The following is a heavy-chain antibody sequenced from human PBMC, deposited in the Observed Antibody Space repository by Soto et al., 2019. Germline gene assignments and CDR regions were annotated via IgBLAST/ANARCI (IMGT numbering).Heavy chain of an antibody. J-gene: IGHJ3*02. V-gene: IGHV3-33*06. Sequence: PGGSLRLSWAASGCTFSSYGMHWVSQASGRGLVWVRIIWYDGSNKYYAYSVKGRFTISRDNSKNTLYLQMNSMCSDDTAVYYFAKGVADDSSGSGWAFDIWGQGTMVTVSS. CDR1: GCTFSSYG. CDR3: AKGVADDSSGSGWAFDI. CDR2: IWYDGSNK. D-gene: IGHD3-22*01.